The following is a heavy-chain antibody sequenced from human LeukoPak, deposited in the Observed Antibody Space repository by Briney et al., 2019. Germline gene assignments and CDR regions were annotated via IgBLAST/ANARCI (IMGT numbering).Heavy chain of an antibody. CDR2: IYTSGGT. CDR3: AMPRGTEDDAFDI. V-gene: IGHV4-61*02. D-gene: IGHD3-16*01. CDR1: SGAISSGNYY. Sequence: PSETLSLTCTVSSGAISSGNYYWRSIRQPAGKVLEWIGRIYTSGGTNYNPSLKSRLTISVDTSKSQFSLKLSSVTAADTAVYYCAMPRGTEDDAFDIWGQGTMVTVSS. J-gene: IGHJ3*02.